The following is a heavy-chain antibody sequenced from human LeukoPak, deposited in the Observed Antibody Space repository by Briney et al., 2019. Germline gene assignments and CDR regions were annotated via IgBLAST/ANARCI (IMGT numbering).Heavy chain of an antibody. CDR2: ISSSSSTI. D-gene: IGHD2-2*01. CDR3: ARDHHSSTSFDRMPLAFDY. J-gene: IGHJ4*02. Sequence: GGSLRLSCAASGFTFSSYSMNWVRQAPGKGLEWVSYISSSSSTIYYADSVKGRFTISRDNAKNSLYLQMNSLRAEDTAVYYCARDHHSSTSFDRMPLAFDYWGQGTLVTVSS. V-gene: IGHV3-48*04. CDR1: GFTFSSYS.